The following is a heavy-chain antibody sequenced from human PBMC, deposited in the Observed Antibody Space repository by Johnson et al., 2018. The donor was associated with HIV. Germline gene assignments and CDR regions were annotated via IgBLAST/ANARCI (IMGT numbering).Heavy chain of an antibody. V-gene: IGHV3-23*05. Sequence: VQLVESGGGLVQPGGSLRLSCAASGFTFSNYAMSWVRQAPGKGLEWVSSIGSNTHYADSVKGRFTISRDNSKNTLYLQMNSLRAEDTAVYYCARVGQKLVPVPRGAFDIWGQGTMVTVSS. CDR1: GFTFSNYA. J-gene: IGHJ3*02. D-gene: IGHD6-6*01. CDR3: ARVGQKLVPVPRGAFDI. CDR2: IGSNT.